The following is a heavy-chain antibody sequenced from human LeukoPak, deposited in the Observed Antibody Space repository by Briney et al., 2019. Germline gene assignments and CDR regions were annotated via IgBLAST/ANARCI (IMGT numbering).Heavy chain of an antibody. CDR1: GGSISSSNYY. D-gene: IGHD3-3*01. CDR2: IYYSGST. CDR3: ARQRYDLPYYYYMDV. V-gene: IGHV4-39*01. J-gene: IGHJ6*03. Sequence: SETLSLTCTVSGGSISSSNYYWGWIRQPPGKGLEWIGSIYYSGSTYYNPSLKSRVTISVDTSKNQFSLKLSSVTAADTAVYYCARQRYDLPYYYYMDVWGKGTTVTVSS.